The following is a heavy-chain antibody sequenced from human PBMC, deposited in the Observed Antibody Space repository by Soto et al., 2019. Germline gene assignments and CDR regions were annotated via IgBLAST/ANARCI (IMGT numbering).Heavy chain of an antibody. V-gene: IGHV4-59*08. CDR2: IYYSGST. D-gene: IGHD3-10*01. CDR3: ARHNYGSGSTYFDY. CDR1: GGSISSYY. Sequence: QVQLQESGPGLVKPSETLSLTCTVSGGSISSYYCSWIRQPPGKGLEWIGYIYYSGSTNYNPSLKSRVTISVDTSKNQCSLKLNSMTAADTAVYYCARHNYGSGSTYFDYWGQGTLVTVSS. J-gene: IGHJ4*02.